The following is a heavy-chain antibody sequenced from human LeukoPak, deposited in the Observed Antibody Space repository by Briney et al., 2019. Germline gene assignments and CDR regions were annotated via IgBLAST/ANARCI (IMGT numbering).Heavy chain of an antibody. V-gene: IGHV5-51*01. Sequence: GESLQISCKGSGYSFTSYWIGWVRQMPGKGLEWMGIIYPGDSDTRYSPSFQGQVTISADKSISTAYLQWSSLKASDTAMYYCARGYCSSTSCYPDWFDPWGQGTLVTVSS. CDR3: ARGYCSSTSCYPDWFDP. CDR1: GYSFTSYW. J-gene: IGHJ5*02. CDR2: IYPGDSDT. D-gene: IGHD2-2*01.